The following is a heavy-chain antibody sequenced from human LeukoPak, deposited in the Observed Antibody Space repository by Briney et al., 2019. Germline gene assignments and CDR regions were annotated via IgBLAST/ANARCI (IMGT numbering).Heavy chain of an antibody. V-gene: IGHV3-48*03. Sequence: PGGSLRLSCAASGFTFSSNEMNWVRQAPGKGLEWVSYISSSGSTKYGDSVKGRFTISRDNAKNSLYLQMNSLRAEDTAVYYCAREGRIVGGTSAFDIWGRGTMVTVSS. CDR2: ISSSGST. J-gene: IGHJ3*02. CDR3: AREGRIVGGTSAFDI. D-gene: IGHD1-26*01. CDR1: GFTFSSNE.